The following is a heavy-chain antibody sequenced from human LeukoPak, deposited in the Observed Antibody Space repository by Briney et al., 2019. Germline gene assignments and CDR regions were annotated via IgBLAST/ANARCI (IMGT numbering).Heavy chain of an antibody. D-gene: IGHD5-24*01. CDR1: GGSVSSYY. J-gene: IGHJ3*02. Sequence: SETLSLTCTVSGGSVSSYYWSWMRQPPGKGLEWIGYGYYSGSTNKNPSLKSRVTISVDTSKNQFSPKLSSVTAADTAVYYCARSSRDGYVDAFDIWGQGTMITVSS. CDR3: ARSSRDGYVDAFDI. CDR2: GYYSGST. V-gene: IGHV4-59*08.